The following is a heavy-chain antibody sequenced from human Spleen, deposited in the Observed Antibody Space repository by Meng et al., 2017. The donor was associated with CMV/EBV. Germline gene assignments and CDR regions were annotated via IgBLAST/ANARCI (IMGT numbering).Heavy chain of an antibody. J-gene: IGHJ4*02. Sequence: LTCAISGDSFSSNYWWSWVRQAPGKGLEWIGEMHHSGATTYNPSLKSRVTFSLDGSKTEFSLKLTSVTAADTAVYHCTRNGHYSLDSWSQRTLVTVSS. V-gene: IGHV4-4*02. CDR2: MHHSGAT. CDR3: TRNGHYSLDS. CDR1: GDSFSSNYW. D-gene: IGHD3-22*01.